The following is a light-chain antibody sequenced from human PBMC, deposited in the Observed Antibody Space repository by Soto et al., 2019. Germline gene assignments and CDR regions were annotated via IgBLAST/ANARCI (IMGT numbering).Light chain of an antibody. V-gene: IGKV1-5*01. CDR1: QNVNDY. Sequence: DIQMTQTPSTLSASVGDRVTINCRASQNVNDYLAWYQQKPGKSPKVLIYDASTLESGVPSRFSGSGSGTEFTLTISGLQDDDFATYYCQQYSSHRTFGQGTKVEVK. CDR3: QQYSSHRT. CDR2: DAS. J-gene: IGKJ1*01.